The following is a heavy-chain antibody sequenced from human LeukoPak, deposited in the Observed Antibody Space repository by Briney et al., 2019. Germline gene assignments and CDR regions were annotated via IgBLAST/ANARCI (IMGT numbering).Heavy chain of an antibody. D-gene: IGHD6-13*01. Sequence: GGSLRLSCAGSGFTFSSYAMHWVRQAPGKGLDYVSGISSNGGSTYHANSVKGRFTISRDNSKNTLYLQMNSLRAEDTAVYYCAKRGFEAAAYLGYWGRGTLVTVSS. V-gene: IGHV3-64*01. CDR1: GFTFSSYA. CDR3: AKRGFEAAAYLGY. J-gene: IGHJ4*02. CDR2: ISSNGGST.